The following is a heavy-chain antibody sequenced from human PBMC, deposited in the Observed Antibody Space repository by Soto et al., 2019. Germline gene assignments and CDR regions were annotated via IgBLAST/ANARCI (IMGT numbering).Heavy chain of an antibody. J-gene: IGHJ6*02. CDR1: GYTFTSYY. D-gene: IGHD3-3*01. V-gene: IGHV1-46*01. CDR2: INPSGGST. Sequence: ASVKVSCKASGYTFTSYYMHWVRQAPGQGLEWMGIINPSGGSTSYAQKFQGRVTMTRDTSTSTAYMELRSLRSDDTAVYYCARDPFTIFGVVGLTPDYYYGMDVWGQGTTVTVSS. CDR3: ARDPFTIFGVVGLTPDYYYGMDV.